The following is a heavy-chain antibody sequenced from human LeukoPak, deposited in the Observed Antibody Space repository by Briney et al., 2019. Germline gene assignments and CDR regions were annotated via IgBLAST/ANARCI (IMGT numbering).Heavy chain of an antibody. J-gene: IGHJ4*02. V-gene: IGHV4-34*01. Sequence: KASETLSLTCAVYGGSFSGYYWSWIRQPPGTGLEWIGEINHSGSTNYNPSLKSRVTISVDTSKNQFSLKLSSVTAADTAVYYCARVGRSSWFLDYWGQGTLVTVSS. CDR3: ARVGRSSWFLDY. CDR2: INHSGST. D-gene: IGHD6-13*01. CDR1: GGSFSGYY.